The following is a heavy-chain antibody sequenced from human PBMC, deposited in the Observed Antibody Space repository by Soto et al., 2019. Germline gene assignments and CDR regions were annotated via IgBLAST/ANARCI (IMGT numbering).Heavy chain of an antibody. V-gene: IGHV4-4*02. CDR1: GGSISSFNC. Sequence: PSETLSLTCELSGGSISSFNCWSGVRQTAGEGLELSGDNFHSGAAKYRQSLKSRVTMSGDKAKTLFYLKLTSVTAADTAMYYCARPTGLVTAYGFDIWGQGTLVTVSS. D-gene: IGHD5-18*01. CDR3: ARPTGLVTAYGFDI. CDR2: NFHSGAA. J-gene: IGHJ4*01.